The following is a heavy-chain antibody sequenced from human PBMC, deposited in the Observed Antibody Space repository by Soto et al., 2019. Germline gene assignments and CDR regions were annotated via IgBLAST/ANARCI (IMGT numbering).Heavy chain of an antibody. CDR2: IYYTGIT. J-gene: IGHJ4*02. CDR3: ARHSLLGPLNV. D-gene: IGHD1-26*01. V-gene: IGHV4-61*08. Sequence: QVQLQESGPGLVKPSGTLSLTCTVSGDSVRSGVYSWNWIRQPTGKGLEWIGNIYYTGITDYNPALNSRVTISVDTSKNQFSLKVSSVTAADTDVYYCARHSLLGPLNVWGQGTLVTVSS. CDR1: GDSVRSGVYS.